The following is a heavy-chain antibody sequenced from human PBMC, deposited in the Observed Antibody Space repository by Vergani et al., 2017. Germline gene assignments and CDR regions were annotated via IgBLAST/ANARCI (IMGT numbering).Heavy chain of an antibody. Sequence: LEESGGGSVKPGGSLRLSCAASGFKFSDHYMSWIRKAPGKGLEWVSHISPGASTVAYTASVTGRFTVSRDNDNNSLTLDMTTLRVEDTAVYYCAKKPGISTTRHYYAMDVWGQGTTVTVSS. D-gene: IGHD1-1*01. CDR3: AKKPGISTTRHYYAMDV. J-gene: IGHJ6*02. V-gene: IGHV3-11*04. CDR2: ISPGASTV. CDR1: GFKFSDHY.